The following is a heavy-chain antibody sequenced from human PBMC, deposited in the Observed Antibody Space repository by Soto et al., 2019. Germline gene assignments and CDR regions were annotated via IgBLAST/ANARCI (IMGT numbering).Heavy chain of an antibody. V-gene: IGHV1-2*04. D-gene: IGHD5-18*01. CDR2: INPNSGGT. J-gene: IGHJ6*02. Sequence: ASVKVSCKASGYTFTGYYMHWVRQAPGQGLEWMGWINPNSGGTNYAQKFQGWVTMTRDTSISTAYMELSRLRSDDTAVYYCARDTAMVRNYYYYGMDVWGQGTTVTVS. CDR3: ARDTAMVRNYYYYGMDV. CDR1: GYTFTGYY.